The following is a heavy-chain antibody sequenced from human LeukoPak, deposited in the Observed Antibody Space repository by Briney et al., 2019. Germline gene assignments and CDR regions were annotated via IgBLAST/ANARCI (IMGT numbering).Heavy chain of an antibody. V-gene: IGHV1-8*01. D-gene: IGHD3-3*01. CDR2: MNPNSGNT. J-gene: IGHJ3*02. CDR3: ARSGYYPTDAFDI. Sequence: ASVKVSCKASGYTFTSYDINWVRQATGQGLEWMGWMNPNSGNTGYAQKFQGRVTMTRNTSISTAYKELSSLRSEDTAVYYCARSGYYPTDAFDIWGQGTMVTVSS. CDR1: GYTFTSYD.